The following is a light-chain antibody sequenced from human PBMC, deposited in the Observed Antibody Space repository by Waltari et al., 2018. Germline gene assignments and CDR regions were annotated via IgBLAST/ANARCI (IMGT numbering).Light chain of an antibody. CDR3: QSYDNSVSGRV. J-gene: IGLJ3*02. CDR2: NDG. V-gene: IGLV1-40*01. CDR1: RPNFGSGSG. Sequence: QPLLTQPPSVSGPPGQPVTVLSTWRRPNFGSGSGVRGYQWLPGTAPKLLSYNDGSRLSGVPDRFSGALSGTSASLAISGLQAEDEAIYYCQSYDNSVSGRVFGGGTKVTVV.